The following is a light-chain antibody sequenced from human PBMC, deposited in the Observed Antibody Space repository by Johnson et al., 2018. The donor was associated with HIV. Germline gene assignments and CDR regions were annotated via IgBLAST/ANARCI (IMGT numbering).Light chain of an antibody. CDR2: DNN. CDR3: GTWDSRLNVYL. CDR1: SSNIGNNY. Sequence: QSVLTQPPAVSAAPGQNVTISCSGSSSNIGNNYVSWYQQLPGTAPKLLIYDNNRRPSGIPDRFSGSKSGTSGTLGLTGLQTGDEADYYCGTWDSRLNVYLFGPGTKVTAL. V-gene: IGLV1-51*01. J-gene: IGLJ1*01.